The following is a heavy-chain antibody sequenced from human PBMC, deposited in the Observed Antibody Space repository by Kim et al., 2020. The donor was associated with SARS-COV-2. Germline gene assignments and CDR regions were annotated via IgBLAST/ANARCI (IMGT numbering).Heavy chain of an antibody. Sequence: GESLKISCKGSGYSFTSYWIGWVRQMPGKGLEWMGIIYPGDSDTRYSPSFQGQVTISADKSISTAYLQWSSLKASDTAMYYCARHGYEQICGGDCYSSWFDPWGQGTLVTVSS. CDR3: ARHGYEQICGGDCYSSWFDP. D-gene: IGHD2-21*01. J-gene: IGHJ5*02. CDR1: GYSFTSYW. V-gene: IGHV5-51*01. CDR2: IYPGDSDT.